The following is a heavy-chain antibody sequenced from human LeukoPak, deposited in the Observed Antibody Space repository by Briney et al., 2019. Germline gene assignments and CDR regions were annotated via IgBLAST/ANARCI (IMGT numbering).Heavy chain of an antibody. CDR3: AGGSGDY. D-gene: IGHD3-3*01. CDR1: GYTFTDFA. CDR2: ISGYNGNT. V-gene: IGHV1-18*01. Sequence: ASVKVSCKTSGYTFTDFALTWVRQAPGQGLEYMGWISGYNGNTKYAPEFQGRLTITTDTSTTTAYMELRSLRSDDTAVYYCAGGSGDYWGQGTLVTVSS. J-gene: IGHJ4*02.